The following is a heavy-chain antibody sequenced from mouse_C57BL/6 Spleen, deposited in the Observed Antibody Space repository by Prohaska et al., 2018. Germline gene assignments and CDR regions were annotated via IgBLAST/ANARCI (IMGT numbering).Heavy chain of an antibody. CDR2: INPNNGGT. D-gene: IGHD1-1*01. CDR3: ARSGYYGSSYYYAMDY. V-gene: IGHV1-26*01. J-gene: IGHJ4*01. Sequence: HGKSLEWIGDINPNNGGTSYNQQFKGKATLTVDKSSSTAYMELRSLTSEDSAVYYCARSGYYGSSYYYAMDYWGQGTSVTVSS.